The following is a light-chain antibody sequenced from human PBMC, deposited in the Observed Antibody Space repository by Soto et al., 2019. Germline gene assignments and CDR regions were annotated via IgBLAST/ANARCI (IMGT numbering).Light chain of an antibody. V-gene: IGKV3-15*01. Sequence: EIVMTPSPATLSVSPGESATLSCRARQTVTGALAWYQQKPGQAPRLLLYGASTRATGVPDRFSGSGSGTDFTLTISSLQSEDFAVYYCQQYNDWPPYTFGQGTNVEIK. J-gene: IGKJ2*01. CDR1: QTVTGA. CDR2: GAS. CDR3: QQYNDWPPYT.